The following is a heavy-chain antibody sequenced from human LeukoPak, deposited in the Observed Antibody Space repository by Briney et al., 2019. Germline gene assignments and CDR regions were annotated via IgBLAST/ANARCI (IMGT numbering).Heavy chain of an antibody. CDR3: ARHPPADYYGSGSYYSPPFGYSDY. Sequence: SETLSLTCTVSGGSISSSSYYWGWIRQPPGKGLEWIGSIYYSGSTYYNPSLKSRVTISVDTSKNQFSLKLSSVTAADTAVYYCARHPPADYYGSGSYYSPPFGYSDYWGQGTLVTVSS. CDR2: IYYSGST. D-gene: IGHD3-10*01. J-gene: IGHJ4*02. V-gene: IGHV4-39*01. CDR1: GGSISSSSYY.